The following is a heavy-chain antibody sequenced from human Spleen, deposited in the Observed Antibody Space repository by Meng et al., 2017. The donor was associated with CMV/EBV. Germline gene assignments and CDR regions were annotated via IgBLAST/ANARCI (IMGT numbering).Heavy chain of an antibody. CDR1: GFTFSSYW. CDR3: AREYSGSYGVDY. D-gene: IGHD1-26*01. V-gene: IGHV3-74*01. J-gene: IGHJ4*02. CDR2: INSDGSST. Sequence: GGSLRLSCAASGFTFSSYWMHWVRQAPGKGLVWVSRINSDGSSTSYADSVKGRFTISRDNAKNTLYLQMNRLRAEDTAVYYCAREYSGSYGVDYWGQGTLVTVSS.